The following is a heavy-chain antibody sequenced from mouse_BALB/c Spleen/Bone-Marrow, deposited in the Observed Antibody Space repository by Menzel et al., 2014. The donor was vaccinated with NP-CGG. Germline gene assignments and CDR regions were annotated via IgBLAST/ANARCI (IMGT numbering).Heavy chain of an antibody. CDR2: IDPANGNT. CDR3: ARRGYYGNYYYAMDY. D-gene: IGHD2-1*01. V-gene: IGHV14-3*02. Sequence: VQLQQSGAELVKPGASVKLSCTASGFNIKDTYMHWVKQRPGQGLEWIGRIDPANGNTKYDPKFQGKATITADTSSNTAYLQLSSLTSEDTAVYYCARRGYYGNYYYAMDYWGQGTSVTVSS. J-gene: IGHJ4*01. CDR1: GFNIKDTY.